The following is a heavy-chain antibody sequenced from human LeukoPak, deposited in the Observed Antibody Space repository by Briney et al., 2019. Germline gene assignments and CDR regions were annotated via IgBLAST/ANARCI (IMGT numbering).Heavy chain of an antibody. J-gene: IGHJ3*02. D-gene: IGHD3-22*01. CDR1: GGSISSYY. Sequence: SETLSLTCTVSGGSISSYYWSWLRLPPGKGLEWLCYIYSSGSTNYNPSLKSRVTISVDTSKNQISLKLTSVTAADTALYFCARHFDSSGYSLDAFDIWGQGTMVTVSS. V-gene: IGHV4-59*01. CDR2: IYSSGST. CDR3: ARHFDSSGYSLDAFDI.